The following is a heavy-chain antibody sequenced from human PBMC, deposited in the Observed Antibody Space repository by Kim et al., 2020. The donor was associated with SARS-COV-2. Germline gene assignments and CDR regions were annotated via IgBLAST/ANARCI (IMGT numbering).Heavy chain of an antibody. CDR1: GFTFDNYV. D-gene: IGHD6-25*01. Sequence: GGSLRLSCAGSGFTFDNYVVSWVRQAPGKGLEWISRISGSGVNTNYGDSVKGRFTTTRDNSKNTVYLQTNSLRVEDTAIYYCAKSRLEGGMDVWGLGTTVTVSS. CDR2: ISGSGVNT. J-gene: IGHJ6*02. CDR3: AKSRLEGGMDV. V-gene: IGHV3-23*01.